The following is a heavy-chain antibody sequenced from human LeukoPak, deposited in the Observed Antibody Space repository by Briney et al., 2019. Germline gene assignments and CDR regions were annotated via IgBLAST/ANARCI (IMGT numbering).Heavy chain of an antibody. CDR2: ISSSGTTI. CDR3: ARRRDSGSLQHFDY. V-gene: IGHV3-11*01. D-gene: IGHD1-26*01. Sequence: GGPLRLSCAASGFTFSDYYMSRIRQAPGKGLEWVSYISSSGTTIYYADSVKGRFTISRDNAKNSLYLQMNSLRAEDTAVYYCARRRDSGSLQHFDYWGQGTLVTVSS. J-gene: IGHJ4*02. CDR1: GFTFSDYY.